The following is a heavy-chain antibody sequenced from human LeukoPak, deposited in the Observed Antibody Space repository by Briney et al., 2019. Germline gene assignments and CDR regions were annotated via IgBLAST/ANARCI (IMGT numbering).Heavy chain of an antibody. Sequence: HAGGSLRLSCTGSGFMFNAYWMSWVRKAPGMGLEWVGKIRQDGGEIFYVDSVGGRFTISRDNAKNSVYLQLNSLRAEDTAVYYCARADLEWYLDLWGRGTLVTVSS. CDR3: ARADLEWYLDL. CDR2: IRQDGGEI. J-gene: IGHJ2*01. V-gene: IGHV3-7*01. CDR1: GFMFNAYW.